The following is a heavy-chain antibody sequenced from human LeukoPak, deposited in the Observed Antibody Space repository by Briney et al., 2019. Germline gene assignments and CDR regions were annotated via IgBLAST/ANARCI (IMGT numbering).Heavy chain of an antibody. V-gene: IGHV3-30*02. Sequence: SGGSLRLSCAASGFTFSSYGMHWVRQAPGKGLEWVAFIRYDGSNKYYADSVKGPFTISRDNSKNTLYLQMNSLRAEDTAVYYCAKDPDEAVAGTPFDYWGQGTLVTVSS. J-gene: IGHJ4*02. CDR3: AKDPDEAVAGTPFDY. D-gene: IGHD6-19*01. CDR2: IRYDGSNK. CDR1: GFTFSSYG.